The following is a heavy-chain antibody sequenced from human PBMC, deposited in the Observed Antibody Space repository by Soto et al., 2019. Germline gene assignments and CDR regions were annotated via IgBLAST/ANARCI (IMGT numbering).Heavy chain of an antibody. J-gene: IGHJ4*02. CDR1: GYTFSDYY. Sequence: ASVKVSCKASGYTFSDYYIHWVRQAPGQGLEWMGWINPNSGGTKHAPKFQGRVTITADESTSTAYMELSSLRSEDTAVYYCARSEVYDSSGYPRMGYYFDYWGQGTLVTVSS. D-gene: IGHD3-22*01. V-gene: IGHV1-2*02. CDR2: INPNSGGT. CDR3: ARSEVYDSSGYPRMGYYFDY.